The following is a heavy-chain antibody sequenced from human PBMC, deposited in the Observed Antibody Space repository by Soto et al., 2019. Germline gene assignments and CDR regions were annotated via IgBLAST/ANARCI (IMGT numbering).Heavy chain of an antibody. Sequence: QPGGSLRLSCAASGFTFRSFAMTWVRQAPGKGLEWVANIKEDGSEKYFLDSVKGRFTISRDNAKNSLYLQINSLRAEDTGVYYCARDLGRTAAGYYYYDAMDVWGQGTTVTVSS. CDR2: IKEDGSEK. J-gene: IGHJ6*02. D-gene: IGHD2-2*01. CDR3: ARDLGRTAAGYYYYDAMDV. V-gene: IGHV3-7*01. CDR1: GFTFRSFA.